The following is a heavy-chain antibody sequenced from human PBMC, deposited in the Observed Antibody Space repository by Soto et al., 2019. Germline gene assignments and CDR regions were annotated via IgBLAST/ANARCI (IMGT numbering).Heavy chain of an antibody. V-gene: IGHV3-30-3*01. Sequence: GGSLRLSCAASGFTFSSYAMHWVRQAPGKGLEWVAVISYDGSNKYYADSVKGRFTISRDNSKNTLYLQMNSLRAEDTAVYYCARDSGVTMIVVVHSPFDYWGQGTLVTVSS. J-gene: IGHJ4*02. CDR2: ISYDGSNK. D-gene: IGHD3-22*01. CDR3: ARDSGVTMIVVVHSPFDY. CDR1: GFTFSSYA.